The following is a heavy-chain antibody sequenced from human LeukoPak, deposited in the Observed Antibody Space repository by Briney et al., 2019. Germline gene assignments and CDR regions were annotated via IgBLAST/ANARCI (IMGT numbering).Heavy chain of an antibody. CDR3: ARRLAVTGRYYFDY. Sequence: SETLSLTCTVSGGSISTYYWTWIRQPPERGLEWIGYIYYSGITNYIPSLKSRVTMSVDTSRNQFSLRLNSVTAADTAVYYCARRLAVTGRYYFDYWGQGSLVTVSS. D-gene: IGHD4-11*01. V-gene: IGHV4-59*01. J-gene: IGHJ4*02. CDR2: IYYSGIT. CDR1: GGSISTYY.